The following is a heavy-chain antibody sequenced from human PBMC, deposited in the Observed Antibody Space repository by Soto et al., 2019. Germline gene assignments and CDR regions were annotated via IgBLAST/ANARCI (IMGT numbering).Heavy chain of an antibody. J-gene: IGHJ3*01. D-gene: IGHD4-17*01. CDR3: AKVIRRDAYGAFDV. CDR1: GFTFNTYA. V-gene: IGHV3-23*01. Sequence: PGGSLRLSCAASGFTFNTYAMTWVRQSPGKGLEWVSSISLTGGSVYDADSVKGRFTISRDNSKNILCLQMTSLRVEDTAKYFCAKVIRRDAYGAFDVWGQGTMVTVSS. CDR2: ISLTGGSV.